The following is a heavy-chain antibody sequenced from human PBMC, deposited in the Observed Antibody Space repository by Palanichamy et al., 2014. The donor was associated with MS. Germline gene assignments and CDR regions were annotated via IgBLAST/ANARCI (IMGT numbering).Heavy chain of an antibody. CDR1: GFTVSSKY. D-gene: IGHD3-10*01. J-gene: IGHJ4*02. V-gene: IGHV3-53*01. Sequence: EGQLVESGGGLIQPGGSLRLSCAASGFTVSSKYMIWVRQAPGKGLEWVSVIYTGGSAYYPDSVKGRFTISRDDSKSTLYLQMNSLRAEDTALYYCARAEGAVPLWYWGQGTLVIVSS. CDR2: IYTGGSA. CDR3: ARAEGAVPLWY.